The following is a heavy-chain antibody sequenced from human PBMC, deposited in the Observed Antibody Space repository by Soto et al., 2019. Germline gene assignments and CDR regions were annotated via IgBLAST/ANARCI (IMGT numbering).Heavy chain of an antibody. Sequence: EVQLVESGGNLVQPGGSLRLSCAASGFSISNNYMGWVRQAPGKGLEGVAVIYIAGSTYYADSVKGRFTISRHNPKNALYLQMNSLSAEDSAVYYWGGTLRLVGFGEYDLWGRGTLVSVSS. CDR1: GFSISNNY. CDR2: IYIAGST. D-gene: IGHD3-10*01. CDR3: GGTLRLVGFGEYDL. J-gene: IGHJ2*01. V-gene: IGHV3-53*04.